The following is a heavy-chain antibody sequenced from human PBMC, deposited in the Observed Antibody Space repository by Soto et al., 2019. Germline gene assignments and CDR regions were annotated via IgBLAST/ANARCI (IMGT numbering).Heavy chain of an antibody. Sequence: SVKVSCKASGFTFTSSAVQWVRQARGQRLEWIGWIVVGSGNTNYAQKFQERVTITRDMSTSTAYMELSSLRSEDTAVYYCAETEWELLRSGSYYYYGMDVWGQGTTVTVSS. CDR2: IVVGSGNT. D-gene: IGHD1-26*01. CDR3: AETEWELLRSGSYYYYGMDV. V-gene: IGHV1-58*01. J-gene: IGHJ6*02. CDR1: GFTFTSSA.